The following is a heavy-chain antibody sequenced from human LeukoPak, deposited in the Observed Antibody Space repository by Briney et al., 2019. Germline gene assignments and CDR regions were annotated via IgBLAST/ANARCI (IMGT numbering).Heavy chain of an antibody. J-gene: IGHJ3*02. CDR2: IIPILGIA. Sequence: ASVKVSCKASGGTFSSYAISWVRQAPGQGLEWMGRIIPILGIANYTQKFQGRVTITADKSTSTAYMELSSLRSEDTAVYYCARDGGSPVSDAFDIWGQGTMVTVSS. D-gene: IGHD3-16*01. V-gene: IGHV1-69*04. CDR3: ARDGGSPVSDAFDI. CDR1: GGTFSSYA.